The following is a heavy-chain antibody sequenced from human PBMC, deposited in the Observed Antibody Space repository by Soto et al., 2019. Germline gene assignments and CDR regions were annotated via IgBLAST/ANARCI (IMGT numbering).Heavy chain of an antibody. V-gene: IGHV1-3*01. Sequence: ASVKVSCKASGFAFTTYSLHWVRQAPGQRLEWMAWINGGNGNIEYSQKFQNRVTITRDTSASTVYMELNSLRSEDTAVYYCAGGLAAAGTTFVYWGRGALVTVSS. CDR2: INGGNGNI. CDR1: GFAFTTYS. CDR3: AGGLAAAGTTFVY. J-gene: IGHJ4*02. D-gene: IGHD6-13*01.